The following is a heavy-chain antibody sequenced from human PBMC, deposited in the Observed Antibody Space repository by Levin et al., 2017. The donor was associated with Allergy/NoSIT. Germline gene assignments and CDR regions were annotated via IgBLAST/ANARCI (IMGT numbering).Heavy chain of an antibody. CDR3: SRVILQGFYYFDH. D-gene: IGHD5-24*01. V-gene: IGHV3-49*04. J-gene: IGHJ4*02. CDR1: GFPFGDYV. CDR2: IRSKIYGATT. Sequence: PGGSLRLSCSSSGFPFGDYVMSWVRQAPGKGLEWVGFIRSKIYGATTEYAASVKGRFIISRDDSKSIVYLQMNSLKTEDTAIYYCSRVILQGFYYFDHWGQGTLVTVSS.